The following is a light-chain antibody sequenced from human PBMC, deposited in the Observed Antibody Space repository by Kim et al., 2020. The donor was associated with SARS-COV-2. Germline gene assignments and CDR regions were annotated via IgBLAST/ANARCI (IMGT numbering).Light chain of an antibody. CDR2: EVS. J-gene: IGLJ2*01. V-gene: IGLV2-8*01. CDR3: TSCAGKTKVI. Sequence: QSALTQPPSASGSPGQSVTISCTGSSSDVGTCNFVSWYQQRPGTAPKLMIYEVSKRPSGVPDRFTGSKSGNTASLTVSGLQAEDEADYYCTSCAGKTKVIFGGGTQLTVL. CDR1: SSDVGTCNF.